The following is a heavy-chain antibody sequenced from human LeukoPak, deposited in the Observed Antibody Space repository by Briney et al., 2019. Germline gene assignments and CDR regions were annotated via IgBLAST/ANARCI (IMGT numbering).Heavy chain of an antibody. D-gene: IGHD3-3*01. CDR1: GFTFGSYE. CDR3: AREGVAFDY. V-gene: IGHV3-48*03. CDR2: ISSSGSTR. Sequence: GGSLRRSCAASGFTFGSYEMNWVRQAPGKGLEWISYISSSGSTRYYADSVKGRFTVSRDNVKNSLYLQMNSLRAEDTALYYYAREGVAFDYWGQGTLVTVSS. J-gene: IGHJ4*02.